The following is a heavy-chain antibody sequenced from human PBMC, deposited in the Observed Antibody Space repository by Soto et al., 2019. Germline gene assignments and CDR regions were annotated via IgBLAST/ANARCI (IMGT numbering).Heavy chain of an antibody. V-gene: IGHV1-8*01. D-gene: IGHD1-20*01. CDR3: ARGITLPTPLDY. Sequence: ASVKVSCKASGYTFPRYDINWVRQATGQGLEWMGWMNPNSGNTGYAQKFQGRVTMTRNTSISTAYMELSSLRSEDTAVYYCARGITLPTPLDYWGQGTLVTVSS. CDR2: MNPNSGNT. J-gene: IGHJ4*02. CDR1: GYTFPRYD.